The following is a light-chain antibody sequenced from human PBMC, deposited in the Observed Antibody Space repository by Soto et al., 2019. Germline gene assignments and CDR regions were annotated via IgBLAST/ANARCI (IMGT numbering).Light chain of an antibody. J-gene: IGKJ5*01. Sequence: IRMTQSPSTLSAAVGDSVTITFRASQNIRNLLAWYQQKPGKAPKPLIYDASTLKTGVPSRFSGSGSGSEFNFTITGLQPDDFATYFCQQYNTYATFGQGTR. CDR1: QNIRNL. V-gene: IGKV1-5*01. CDR2: DAS. CDR3: QQYNTYAT.